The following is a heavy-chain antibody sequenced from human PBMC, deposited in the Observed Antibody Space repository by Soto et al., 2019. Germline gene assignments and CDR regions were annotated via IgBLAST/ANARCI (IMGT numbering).Heavy chain of an antibody. CDR1: GFTFSSFS. V-gene: IGHV3-48*01. CDR2: IHGGSSII. J-gene: IGHJ4*02. CDR3: ARDGRNGYDDY. D-gene: IGHD5-12*01. Sequence: EVHLVESGGGLVQPGGSLRLSCAASGFTFSSFSMNWIRLAPGKGPEWVAYIHGGSSIIYYADSVKGRFTISRDNAKNSLFLQMNSLRAEDTAVYYCARDGRNGYDDYWGQGTQVTVSS.